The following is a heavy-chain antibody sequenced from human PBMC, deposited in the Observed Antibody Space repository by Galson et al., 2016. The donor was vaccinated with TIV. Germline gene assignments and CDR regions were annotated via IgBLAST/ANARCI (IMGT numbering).Heavy chain of an antibody. J-gene: IGHJ4*02. D-gene: IGHD4-17*01. CDR1: GYTFSAYY. CDR3: ARLVYGDYVDY. Sequence: SVKVSCKASGYTFSAYYMHWVRQAPGRGLEWMGWISPNSGDTNYPQKFQGRVTMTRDTSITTAYMELTTLTSDDTAVYYCARLVYGDYVDYWGQGTLVTVSS. V-gene: IGHV1-2*02. CDR2: ISPNSGDT.